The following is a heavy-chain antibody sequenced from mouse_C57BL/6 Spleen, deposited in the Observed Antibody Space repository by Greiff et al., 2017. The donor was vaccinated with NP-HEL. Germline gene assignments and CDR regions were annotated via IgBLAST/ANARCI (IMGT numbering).Heavy chain of an antibody. CDR2: IWTGGGT. V-gene: IGHV2-9-1*01. Sequence: VKLVESGPGLVAPSQSLSITCTVSGFSLTSYAISWVRQPPGKGLEWLGVIWTGGGTNYNSALKSRLSISKDNSKSQVFLKMNSLQTDDTARYYCARIDYGSSYAMDYWGQGTSVTVSS. CDR3: ARIDYGSSYAMDY. D-gene: IGHD1-1*01. CDR1: GFSLTSYA. J-gene: IGHJ4*01.